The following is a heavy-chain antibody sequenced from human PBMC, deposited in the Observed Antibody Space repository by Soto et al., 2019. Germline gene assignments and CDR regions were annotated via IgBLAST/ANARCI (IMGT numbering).Heavy chain of an antibody. Sequence: QVQLQQWGAGLLKPSETLSLTCAVYGGSFSGYYWSWIRQPPGKGLEWIGEINHSGSTNYNPSLKSRVTISVDTSKNQFSLKLSSVTAADTAVYYCARNHDYVWGSYRPRDAFDIWGQGTMVTVSS. J-gene: IGHJ3*02. V-gene: IGHV4-34*01. D-gene: IGHD3-16*02. CDR2: INHSGST. CDR3: ARNHDYVWGSYRPRDAFDI. CDR1: GGSFSGYY.